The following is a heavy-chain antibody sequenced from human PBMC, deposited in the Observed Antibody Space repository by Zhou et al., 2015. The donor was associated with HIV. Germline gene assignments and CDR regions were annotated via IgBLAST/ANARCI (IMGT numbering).Heavy chain of an antibody. D-gene: IGHD3-9*01. Sequence: QVQLVQSGAEVKKPGSSVKVSCKASGGTFSSYAISWVRQAPGQGLEWMGGIIPIFGTANYAQKFQGRVTITADESTSTAYMELSSLRSEDTAVYYCARSPPEFHYDIYTAPLYYFDYWGQGTLVTVSS. CDR1: GGTFSSYA. CDR2: IIPIFGTA. V-gene: IGHV1-69*01. CDR3: ARSPPEFHYDIYTAPLYYFDY. J-gene: IGHJ4*02.